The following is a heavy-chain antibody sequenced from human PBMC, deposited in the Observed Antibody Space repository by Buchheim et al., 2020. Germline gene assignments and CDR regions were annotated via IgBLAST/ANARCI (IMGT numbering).Heavy chain of an antibody. V-gene: IGHV3-23*01. J-gene: IGHJ4*02. CDR2: ISGSGTTT. CDR1: GFTFKTYV. D-gene: IGHD2-21*01. Sequence: EVQLLESGGGLAQPGGSLRLSCSASGFTFKTYVMGWVRQAPGKGLEWVAAISGSGTTTYYGDSVKGRFTMSRDKSKNTGDLQMSSLRVEDTAVYYCAKSDCSGADCYSGFDSWGQGT. CDR3: AKSDCSGADCYSGFDS.